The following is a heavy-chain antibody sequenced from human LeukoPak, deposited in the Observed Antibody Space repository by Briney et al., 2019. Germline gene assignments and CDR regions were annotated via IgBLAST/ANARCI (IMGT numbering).Heavy chain of an antibody. CDR3: AIERTGTTRRTLDL. Sequence: PSETLSLTCTVSGGSISSYYWSWIRQPAGKGLEWIGRIYTSGSTNYNPSLKSRVTMSVDTSKNQFSLKLSSVTAADTAVYYCAIERTGTTRRTLDLWGQGTLVTVSS. D-gene: IGHD1-7*01. J-gene: IGHJ5*02. CDR1: GGSISSYY. V-gene: IGHV4-4*07. CDR2: IYTSGST.